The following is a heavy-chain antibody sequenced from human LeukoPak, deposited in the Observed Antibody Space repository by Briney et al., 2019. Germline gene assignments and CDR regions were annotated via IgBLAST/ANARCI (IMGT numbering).Heavy chain of an antibody. D-gene: IGHD4-17*01. V-gene: IGHV4-34*01. CDR2: INHSGST. J-gene: IGHJ4*02. CDR3: AREDDYGDYALD. Sequence: SETLSLTCAVYGGSFSGYYWSWIRQPPGKGLEWIGEINHSGSTNYNPSLKSRVTISVDTSKNQFSLKVTSVTAADTAVYYCAREDDYGDYALDWGQGTLVTVSS. CDR1: GGSFSGYY.